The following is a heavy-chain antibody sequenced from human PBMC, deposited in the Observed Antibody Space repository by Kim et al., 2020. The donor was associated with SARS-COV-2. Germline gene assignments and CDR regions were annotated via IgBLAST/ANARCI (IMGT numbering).Heavy chain of an antibody. CDR1: GGSFSGYY. J-gene: IGHJ4*02. CDR2: INHSGST. Sequence: SETLSLTCAVYGGSFSGYYWSWIRQPPGKGLEWIGEINHSGSTNYNPSLKSRVTISVDTSKNQFSLKLSSVTAADTAVYYCARGVVPPWPRNDYWGQGTLVTVSS. D-gene: IGHD5-12*01. V-gene: IGHV4-34*01. CDR3: ARGVVPPWPRNDY.